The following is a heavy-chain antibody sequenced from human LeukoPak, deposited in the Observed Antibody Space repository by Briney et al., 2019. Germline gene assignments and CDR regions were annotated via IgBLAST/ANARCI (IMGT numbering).Heavy chain of an antibody. CDR3: AKALASSPSRYYLEN. V-gene: IGHV3-23*01. D-gene: IGHD3-16*01. Sequence: GGSLRLSCAASGFTFSTYAMSWVRQAPGKGLEWVSGISGSGGSTYYADSVKGRFTISRDNSKNTLFLLMSSLRAEDTAIYNCAKALASSPSRYYLENWGQGTLVTVSS. J-gene: IGHJ4*02. CDR2: ISGSGGST. CDR1: GFTFSTYA.